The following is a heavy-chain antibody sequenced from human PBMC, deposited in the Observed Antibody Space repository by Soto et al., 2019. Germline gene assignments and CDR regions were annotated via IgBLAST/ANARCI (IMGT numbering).Heavy chain of an antibody. CDR2: IYYSGST. V-gene: IGHV4-59*01. Sequence: SETLSLTCTVSGGSISSYYWSWIRQPPGKGLEWIGYIYYSGSTNYNPSLKSRVTISVDTSKNQFSLKLSSVTAADTAVYYCARLWGWYFDPWGQGTLVTVSS. CDR1: GGSISSYY. J-gene: IGHJ4*02. D-gene: IGHD2-21*01. CDR3: ARLWGWYFDP.